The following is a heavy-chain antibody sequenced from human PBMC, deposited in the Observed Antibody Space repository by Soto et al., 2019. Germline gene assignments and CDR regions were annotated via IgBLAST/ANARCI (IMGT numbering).Heavy chain of an antibody. CDR3: ARVIAAAGPRGWFDY. Sequence: SETLSLTCAVYGGSFSGYYLSWIRQPPGKGLEWIGEINHSGSTNYNPSLKSRVTISVDTSKNQFSLKLSSVTAADTAVYYCARVIAAAGPRGWFDYWGQGTLVTVSS. CDR2: INHSGST. J-gene: IGHJ4*02. V-gene: IGHV4-34*01. CDR1: GGSFSGYY. D-gene: IGHD6-13*01.